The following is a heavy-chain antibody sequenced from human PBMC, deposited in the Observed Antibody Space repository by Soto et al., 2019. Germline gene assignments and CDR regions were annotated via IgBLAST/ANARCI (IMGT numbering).Heavy chain of an antibody. J-gene: IGHJ6*04. CDR1: GDSIGRFY. D-gene: IGHD1-26*01. CDR2: IYSTGGT. Sequence: QLQLHESGPRLVKPSETPSPTCNVSGDSIGRFYWTWIRQSAERGLEWIGRIYSTGGTAYNPALKGRITISLDRSNNHVSLEMMSLTAADTAVYFCARDLSGTGLDIWGGGTRVTVSA. CDR3: ARDLSGTGLDI. V-gene: IGHV4-4*07.